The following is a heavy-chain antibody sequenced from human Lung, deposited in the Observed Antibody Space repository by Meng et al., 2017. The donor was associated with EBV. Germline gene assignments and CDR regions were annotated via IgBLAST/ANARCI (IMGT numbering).Heavy chain of an antibody. CDR2: IIGSSGSI. CDR1: GFTFSSYT. D-gene: IGHD5-24*01. CDR3: ARGVLGGWLQFDF. J-gene: IGHJ4*02. Sequence: EVQLVESGGXXXXXGXSLXLSCAASGFTFSSYTMNWVRQAPGKGLEWVSSIIGSSGSIRYADSVRGRFTFSRDNAKSSVYLQMSSLRAEDTAVYYCARGVLGGWLQFDFWGQGILVTVSS. V-gene: IGHV3-21*01.